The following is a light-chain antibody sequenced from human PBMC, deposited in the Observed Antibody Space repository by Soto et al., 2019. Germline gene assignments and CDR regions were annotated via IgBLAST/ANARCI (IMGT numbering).Light chain of an antibody. CDR2: DTS. Sequence: ILMTQSPATLSLSPGEGATLSCGASQGIGDTLAWYQQKPGQTPRLLIYDTSIRATGVPARFSGSRSGAEFTLTISSLQSEDFAVYYCQHYVNWPLTFGGGTKVDI. J-gene: IGKJ4*01. CDR1: QGIGDT. CDR3: QHYVNWPLT. V-gene: IGKV3-15*01.